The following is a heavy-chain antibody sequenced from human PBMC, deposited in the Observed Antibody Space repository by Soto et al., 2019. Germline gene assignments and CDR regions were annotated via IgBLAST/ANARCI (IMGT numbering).Heavy chain of an antibody. CDR3: AKERSVVATTPDFDY. Sequence: QVQLVESGGGVVQPGRCLRISCAASGITFNSFGMHWVRQAPGKGLEWVAVASYDGSYEYYADSVKGRFTISRDNSKNTLYLQMNSLRAEDTAVYYCAKERSVVATTPDFDYWGQVTLVTVSS. J-gene: IGHJ4*02. CDR1: GITFNSFG. CDR2: ASYDGSYE. D-gene: IGHD5-12*01. V-gene: IGHV3-30*18.